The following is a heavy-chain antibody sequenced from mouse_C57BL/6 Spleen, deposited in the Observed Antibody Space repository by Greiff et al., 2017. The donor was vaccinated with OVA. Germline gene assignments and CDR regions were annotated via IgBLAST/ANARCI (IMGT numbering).Heavy chain of an antibody. CDR2: ISYDGSN. V-gene: IGHV3-6*01. Sequence: EVKLMESGPGLVKPSQSLSLTCSVTGYSITSGYYWNWIRQFPGNKLEWMGYISYDGSNNYNPSLKNRISSTRDTSKNQFFLKLKSVTTEDTATYYCARDLGYYYGSSPPYYFDYWGQGTTLTVSS. J-gene: IGHJ2*01. D-gene: IGHD1-1*01. CDR3: ARDLGYYYGSSPPYYFDY. CDR1: GYSITSGYY.